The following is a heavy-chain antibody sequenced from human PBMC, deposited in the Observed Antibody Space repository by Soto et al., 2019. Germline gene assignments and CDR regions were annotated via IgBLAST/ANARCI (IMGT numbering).Heavy chain of an antibody. CDR2: ISYDGSNK. V-gene: IGHV3-30*18. D-gene: IGHD3-10*01. CDR3: AKDRPHYGSGSSLDY. CDR1: GFTFSSYG. J-gene: IGHJ4*02. Sequence: PXGSLRLSCAAAGFTFSSYGMHWVRQAPGKGLDWVAVISYDGSNKYYADSVKGRFTISRDNSKNTLYLQMNSLRAEDTAVYYCAKDRPHYGSGSSLDYWGQGTLVTVS.